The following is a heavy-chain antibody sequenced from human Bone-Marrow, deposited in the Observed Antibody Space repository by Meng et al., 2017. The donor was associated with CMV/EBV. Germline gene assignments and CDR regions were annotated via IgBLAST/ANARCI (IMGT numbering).Heavy chain of an antibody. D-gene: IGHD6-6*01. CDR3: ARGRSIAARVNWFDP. V-gene: IGHV1-8*03. Sequence: ASVKVSCKAAGYTFTSYDINWVRQPTGQGLEWMGWMNPNSGNTGYAQKFQGRVTITRNTSISTAYMELSSLRSEDTAVYYCARGRSIAARVNWFDPWGQGTRVTVSS. CDR1: GYTFTSYD. CDR2: MNPNSGNT. J-gene: IGHJ5*02.